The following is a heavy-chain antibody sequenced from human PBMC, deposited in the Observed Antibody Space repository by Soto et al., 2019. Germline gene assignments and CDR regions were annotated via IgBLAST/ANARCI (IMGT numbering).Heavy chain of an antibody. CDR2: INSDGSST. Sequence: GGSLRLSCAASGFTFSSYWMHWVRQAPGKGLVWVSRINSDGSSTSYADSVKGRFTISRDNAKNTLYLQMNSLRAEDTAVYYCARVLGGRLVRGQYYFDYWGQGTLVTVSS. V-gene: IGHV3-74*01. CDR3: ARVLGGRLVRGQYYFDY. CDR1: GFTFSSYW. D-gene: IGHD6-19*01. J-gene: IGHJ4*02.